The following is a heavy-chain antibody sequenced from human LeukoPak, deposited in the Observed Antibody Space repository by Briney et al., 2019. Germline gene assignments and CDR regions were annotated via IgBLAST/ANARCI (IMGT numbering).Heavy chain of an antibody. CDR1: GFTFSSYA. J-gene: IGHJ4*02. D-gene: IGHD3-9*01. CDR2: ISGSGGST. Sequence: PGGSLRLSCAASGFTFSSYAMSWVRQAPGKGLEWVSAISGSGGSTYYADSVKGRFTISRDNSKNTLYPQMNSLRAEDTAVYYCARGKYYDILTGPIGHFDYWGQGTLVTVPS. V-gene: IGHV3-23*01. CDR3: ARGKYYDILTGPIGHFDY.